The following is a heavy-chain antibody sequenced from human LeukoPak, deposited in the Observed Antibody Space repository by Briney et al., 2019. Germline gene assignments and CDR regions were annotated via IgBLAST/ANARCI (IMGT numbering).Heavy chain of an antibody. CDR2: ISSSSSYI. D-gene: IGHD5-18*01. CDR1: GSTFSSYS. J-gene: IGHJ4*02. Sequence: PGGSLRLSCAASGSTFSSYSMNWVRQAPGKGLEWVSSISSSSSYIYYADSVKGRFTISRDNAKNSLYLQMNSLRAEDTAVYYCARGPHSYGHYFDYWGQGTLVTVSS. CDR3: ARGPHSYGHYFDY. V-gene: IGHV3-21*01.